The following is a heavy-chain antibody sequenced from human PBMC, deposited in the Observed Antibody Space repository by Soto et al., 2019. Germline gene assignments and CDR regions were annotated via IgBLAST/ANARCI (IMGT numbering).Heavy chain of an antibody. J-gene: IGHJ4*02. D-gene: IGHD3-3*01. Sequence: GWSLSLSCAASGFTFSSSGMHWVRQAPGKGLEWVAVIWYDGSNKYYADSVKGRFTISRDNSKNTLYLQMSSLRAEDTAVYYCARVSRSGYYPKYWGQGTLVTVSS. V-gene: IGHV3-33*01. CDR2: IWYDGSNK. CDR3: ARVSRSGYYPKY. CDR1: GFTFSSSG.